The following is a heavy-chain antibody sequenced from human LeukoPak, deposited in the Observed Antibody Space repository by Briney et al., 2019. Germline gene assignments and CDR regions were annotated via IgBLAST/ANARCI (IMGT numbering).Heavy chain of an antibody. Sequence: SETLSLTCAVYGGSFSGYYWSWIRQPPGKGLEWIGEINHCGSTNYNPSLKSRVTISVDTSKNQFSLKLSSVTAADTAVYYCAREWELLPGLDYWGQGTLVTVSS. D-gene: IGHD1-26*01. CDR1: GGSFSGYY. CDR3: AREWELLPGLDY. V-gene: IGHV4-34*01. CDR2: INHCGST. J-gene: IGHJ4*02.